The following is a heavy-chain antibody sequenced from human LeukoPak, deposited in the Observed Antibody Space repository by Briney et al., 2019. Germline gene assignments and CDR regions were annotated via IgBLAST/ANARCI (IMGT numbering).Heavy chain of an antibody. CDR2: IYYSGST. CDR3: AGAGSGYFDY. V-gene: IGHV4-31*03. J-gene: IGHJ4*02. CDR1: GGSISSGGYY. D-gene: IGHD3-10*01. Sequence: SETLSLTCTVSGGSISSGGYYWSWIRQHPGKGLEWIGYIYYSGSTYYDPSLKSRVTISVDTSKNQFSLKLSSVTAADTAVHYCAGAGSGYFDYWDQGTLVTVSS.